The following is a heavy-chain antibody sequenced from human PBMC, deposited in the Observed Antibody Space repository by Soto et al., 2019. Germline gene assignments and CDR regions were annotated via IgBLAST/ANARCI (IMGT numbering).Heavy chain of an antibody. Sequence: QVQLVESGGGVVQPGRSLRLSCAASGFTFSSYGMHWVRQAPGKGLEWVAVIWYDGSNKYYADSVKGRFTISRDNSKNTLYLQMNSLRAEETAVYYCATSSWAPYYYYGMDVWGQGTTVTVSS. J-gene: IGHJ6*02. D-gene: IGHD6-13*01. CDR1: GFTFSSYG. CDR3: ATSSWAPYYYYGMDV. CDR2: IWYDGSNK. V-gene: IGHV3-33*01.